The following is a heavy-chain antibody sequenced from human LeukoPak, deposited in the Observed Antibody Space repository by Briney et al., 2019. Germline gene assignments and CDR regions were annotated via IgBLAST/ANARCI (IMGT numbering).Heavy chain of an antibody. Sequence: GGSLRLSCAAYGFTFSSYWMSWVRQAPGKGLEWVANIKDDGSEKYYVDSMKGRFTISRDNAKNSLFLQMNSLRAEDTAVYYCARRLSGSYYAYFDCWGQGTLVTVSS. V-gene: IGHV3-7*01. CDR1: GFTFSSYW. CDR2: IKDDGSEK. J-gene: IGHJ4*02. CDR3: ARRLSGSYYAYFDC. D-gene: IGHD1-26*01.